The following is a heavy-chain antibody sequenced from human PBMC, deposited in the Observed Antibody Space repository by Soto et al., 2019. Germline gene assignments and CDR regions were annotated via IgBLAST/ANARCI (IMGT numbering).Heavy chain of an antibody. CDR1: GFNFSSYG. V-gene: IGHV3-33*01. CDR3: AREMPLDYYDSSGYPGNFDY. D-gene: IGHD3-22*01. J-gene: IGHJ4*02. Sequence: GGSMRLSWAASGFNFSSYGMHWVRQAPGKGLEWVAVIWYDGSNKYYADSVKGRFTISRDNSKNTLYLQMNSLRAEDTAVYYYAREMPLDYYDSSGYPGNFDYWGQGTLVTVSS. CDR2: IWYDGSNK.